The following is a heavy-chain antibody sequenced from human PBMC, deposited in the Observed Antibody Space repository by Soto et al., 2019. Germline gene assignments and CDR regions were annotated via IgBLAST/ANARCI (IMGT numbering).Heavy chain of an antibody. J-gene: IGHJ4*02. CDR1: ADSFGGSW. Sequence: GEPLNLSDKGSADSFGGSWITWVRQKNAKGLEWMGRIDPSDSQTYYSPSFRGHVTISVTKSITTVFLQWSSLRASDTAMYYCARQIYDSDTGPNFQYYFDSWGQGTLVTVSS. CDR2: IDPSDSQT. V-gene: IGHV5-10-1*01. CDR3: ARQIYDSDTGPNFQYYFDS. D-gene: IGHD3-22*01.